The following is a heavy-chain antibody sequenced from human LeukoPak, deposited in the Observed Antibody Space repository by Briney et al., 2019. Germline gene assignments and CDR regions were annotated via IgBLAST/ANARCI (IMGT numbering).Heavy chain of an antibody. V-gene: IGHV3-23*01. CDR3: AKDPGYCSGGSCYPNFWFDP. CDR2: ISGSGGST. Sequence: AGGSLRLSCVASGFPFSSYWMTWVRQAPGEGLEWVSAISGSGGSTYYADSVKGRFTISRDNSKNTLYLQMNSLRAEDTAVYYCAKDPGYCSGGSCYPNFWFDPWGQGTLVTVSS. J-gene: IGHJ5*02. CDR1: GFPFSSYW. D-gene: IGHD2-15*01.